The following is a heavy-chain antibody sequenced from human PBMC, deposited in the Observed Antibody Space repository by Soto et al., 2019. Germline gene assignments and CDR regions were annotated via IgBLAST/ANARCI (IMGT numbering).Heavy chain of an antibody. CDR3: ARASPTIYYDFWSGYSGSYYFDY. CDR1: GDSISNSDYY. V-gene: IGHV4-30-4*01. CDR2: IDYSGST. Sequence: SETLSLTCSVSGDSISNSDYYWNWIRQSPGKGLEWIASIDYSGSTYYNPSLKSRVTISVDTSKNQFSLKLSSVTAADTAVYYCARASPTIYYDFWSGYSGSYYFDYWGQGTLVTVSS. J-gene: IGHJ4*02. D-gene: IGHD3-3*01.